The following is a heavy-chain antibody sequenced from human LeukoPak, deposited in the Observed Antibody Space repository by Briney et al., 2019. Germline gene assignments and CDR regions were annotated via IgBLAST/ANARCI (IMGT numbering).Heavy chain of an antibody. V-gene: IGHV1-69*05. J-gene: IGHJ4*02. Sequence: SVKVSCKASGGTFSSYAISWVRQAPGQGLEWMGGIIPIFGTANYAQKFQGRVTITTDESTSTAYEELSSLRSEDTAVYYCARGYCSGGSCSEGGPFDYWGQGTLVTVSS. CDR1: GGTFSSYA. CDR2: IIPIFGTA. CDR3: ARGYCSGGSCSEGGPFDY. D-gene: IGHD2-15*01.